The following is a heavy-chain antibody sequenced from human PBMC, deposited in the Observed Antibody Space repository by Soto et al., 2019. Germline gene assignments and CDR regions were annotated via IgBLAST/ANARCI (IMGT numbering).Heavy chain of an antibody. J-gene: IGHJ3*02. CDR2: ISGSGGST. CDR1: GFTFSSYA. CDR3: ARREYSSGWTHAFDI. Sequence: PGGSLRLSCAASGFTFSSYAMSWVRQAPGKGLEWVSAISGSGGSTYYADSVKGRFTISRDNSKNTLYLQMNSLRAEDTSVYYCARREYSSGWTHAFDIWGQGTMVTVSS. D-gene: IGHD6-19*01. V-gene: IGHV3-23*01.